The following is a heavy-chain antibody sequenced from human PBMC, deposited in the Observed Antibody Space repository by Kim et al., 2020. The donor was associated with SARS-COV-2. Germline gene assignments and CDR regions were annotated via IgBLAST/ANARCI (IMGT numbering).Heavy chain of an antibody. CDR1: GFTFSSYS. CDR2: ISSSSSYI. J-gene: IGHJ6*02. CDR3: ARVLGHSSSWYVEPHYYYYGMDV. Sequence: GGSLRLSCAASGFTFSSYSMNWVRQAPGKGLEWVSSISSSSSYIYYADSVKGRFTISRDNAKNSLYLQMNSLRAEDTAVYYCARVLGHSSSWYVEPHYYYYGMDVWGQGTTVTVSS. V-gene: IGHV3-21*01. D-gene: IGHD6-13*01.